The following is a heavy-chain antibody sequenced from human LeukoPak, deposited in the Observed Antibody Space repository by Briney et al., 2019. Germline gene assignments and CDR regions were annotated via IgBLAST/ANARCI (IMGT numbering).Heavy chain of an antibody. V-gene: IGHV3-23*01. CDR3: AKGQITRSDRFDY. CDR1: GFSFGDYA. Sequence: GGSLRLSCTASGFSFGDYAMSWVRQPPGKGLEWVSSISSSSSYIYYADSVKGRFTISRDNSKNTLYLQMNSLRAGDTAVYYCAKGQITRSDRFDYWGQGTLVTVSS. J-gene: IGHJ4*02. CDR2: ISSSSSYI. D-gene: IGHD3-16*01.